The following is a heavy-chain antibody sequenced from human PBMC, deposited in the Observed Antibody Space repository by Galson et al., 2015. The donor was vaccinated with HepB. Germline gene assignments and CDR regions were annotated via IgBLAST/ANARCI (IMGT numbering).Heavy chain of an antibody. D-gene: IGHD6-13*01. Sequence: SVKVSCKASGYTFTGYYMHWVRQAPGQGLEWMGWINPNSGGTNYAQKFQGRVTMTRDTSISTAYMELSRLRSDDTAVYYCARDMGIAAAGATRKVPRYWGQGTLVTVSS. CDR1: GYTFTGYY. CDR3: ARDMGIAAAGATRKVPRY. CDR2: INPNSGGT. V-gene: IGHV1-2*02. J-gene: IGHJ4*02.